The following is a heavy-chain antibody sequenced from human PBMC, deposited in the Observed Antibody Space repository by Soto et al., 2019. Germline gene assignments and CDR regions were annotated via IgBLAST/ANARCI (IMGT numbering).Heavy chain of an antibody. V-gene: IGHV3-23*01. D-gene: IGHD6-13*01. Sequence: GGSLRLSCAASGFTFSSYAMSWVRQAPGKGLEWVSAISGSGGSTYYVDSVKGRFTISRDNSKNTLYLQMNSLRAEDTAVYYCAKGSAAGIASCFDYWGQGTLVTVSS. CDR1: GFTFSSYA. CDR2: ISGSGGST. CDR3: AKGSAAGIASCFDY. J-gene: IGHJ4*02.